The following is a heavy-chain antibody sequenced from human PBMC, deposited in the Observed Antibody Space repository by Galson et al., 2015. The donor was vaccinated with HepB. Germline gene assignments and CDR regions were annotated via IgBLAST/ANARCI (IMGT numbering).Heavy chain of an antibody. D-gene: IGHD1-1*01. J-gene: IGHJ3*02. Sequence: SLRLSCAASGFTFSSYSMNWVRQAPGKGLEWVSYISSSSSTIYYADSVKGRFTISRDNAKNSLYLQMNSLRAEDTAVYYCARDGGGTGTTPAFDIWGQGTMVTVSS. CDR1: GFTFSSYS. CDR2: ISSSSSTI. CDR3: ARDGGGTGTTPAFDI. V-gene: IGHV3-48*01.